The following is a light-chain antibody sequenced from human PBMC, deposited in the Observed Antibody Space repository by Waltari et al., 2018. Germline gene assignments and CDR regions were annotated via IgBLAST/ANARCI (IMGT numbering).Light chain of an antibody. V-gene: IGKV1-39*01. CDR1: QTIDVY. J-gene: IGKJ2*01. CDR2: AAS. CDR3: QQSLDSPYT. Sequence: DIQMTQSPSSLSASVGDTVTISCRASQTIDVYLNWYQQLPGKAPNLLIYAASTLLIGVPSRFSGFGSETEFTLTITGLQPEDFATYYCQQSLDSPYTFGQGTRLEI.